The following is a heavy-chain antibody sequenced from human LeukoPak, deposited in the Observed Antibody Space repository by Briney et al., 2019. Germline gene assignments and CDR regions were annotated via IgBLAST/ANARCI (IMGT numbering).Heavy chain of an antibody. D-gene: IGHD3-16*01. Sequence: GGSLRLSCAASGFTFSNYAMSWVRQAPGKGLEWVSAISGSGGSTYYADSVKGRFTISRDNSKNTVYLEVISLTDEDTAVYYCARENYDYVWGSSYYYYYMDVWGKGTTVTVSS. CDR2: ISGSGGST. CDR3: ARENYDYVWGSSYYYYYMDV. V-gene: IGHV3-23*01. J-gene: IGHJ6*03. CDR1: GFTFSNYA.